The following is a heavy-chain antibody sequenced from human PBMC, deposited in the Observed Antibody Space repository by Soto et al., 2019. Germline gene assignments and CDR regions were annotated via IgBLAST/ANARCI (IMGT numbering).Heavy chain of an antibody. D-gene: IGHD3-3*01. CDR1: WFPVNTNY. J-gene: IGHJ4*02. V-gene: IGHV3-53*01. CDR2: IHGGGST. Sequence: LRLSCAASWFPVNTNYMRWVRQAPGKGLEWVSVIHGGGSTYYADSVKGRFTISRDNSKNTLYLQMNSLRAEDTAVYFCARDGPAGYYLSYWGQGTLVTVSS. CDR3: ARDGPAGYYLSY.